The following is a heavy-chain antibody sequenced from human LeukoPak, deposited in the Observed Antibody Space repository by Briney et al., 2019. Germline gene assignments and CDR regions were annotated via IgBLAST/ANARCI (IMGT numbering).Heavy chain of an antibody. D-gene: IGHD1-26*01. V-gene: IGHV4-59*01. CDR3: ARGGNYWPQWWFDP. J-gene: IGHJ5*02. CDR1: GGSISSYY. CDR2: IYYSGST. Sequence: SETLSLTCTVSGGSISSYYWSWIRQPPGKGLEWIGYIYYSGSTNYNPSLKSRVTISVDTSKNQFSLKLNSVTPADTAVYYCARGGNYWPQWWFDPWGRGTLVSVSS.